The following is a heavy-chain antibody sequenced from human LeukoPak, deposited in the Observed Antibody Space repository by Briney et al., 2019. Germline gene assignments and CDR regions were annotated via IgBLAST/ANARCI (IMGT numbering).Heavy chain of an antibody. CDR1: GFTFSSYT. D-gene: IGHD3-3*01. V-gene: IGHV3-21*04. CDR3: ARDGITIFGVVLPPGY. Sequence: GGSLRLSCAASGFTFSSYTMNWVRQAPGKGLEWVSSISTSSIYIYYADSVKGRFTISRDNAKNSLYLQMNSLRAEDTALYYCARDGITIFGVVLPPGYWGQGTLVTVSS. J-gene: IGHJ4*02. CDR2: ISTSSIYI.